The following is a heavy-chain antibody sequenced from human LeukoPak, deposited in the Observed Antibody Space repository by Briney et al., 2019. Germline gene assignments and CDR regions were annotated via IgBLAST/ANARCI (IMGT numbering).Heavy chain of an antibody. CDR3: ARVAMTTSFYFDY. CDR2: ISAGSNYI. D-gene: IGHD4-17*01. V-gene: IGHV3-21*01. CDR1: GFTFSRYA. Sequence: GGSLRLSCAASGFTFSRYAMNWVRQAPGKGLEWVSAISAGSNYIYYADSVKGRFTISRDNAKNSLYLQMNSLTAGDTAVYYCARVAMTTSFYFDYWGQGTLVTVSS. J-gene: IGHJ4*02.